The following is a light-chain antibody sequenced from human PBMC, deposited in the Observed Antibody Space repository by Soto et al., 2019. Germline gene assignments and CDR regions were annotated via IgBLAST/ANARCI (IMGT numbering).Light chain of an antibody. CDR2: EVT. J-gene: IGLJ1*01. Sequence: QSALTQPASVSASPGQSITIPCTGTDSDVGAYKFVSWYQHRPGKAPQLIIYEVTNRPSGISSRFSGSKSGNTASLTISGLQAADEADYYCSLYTSENTYVFGTGTKLTVL. CDR1: DSDVGAYKF. V-gene: IGLV2-14*01. CDR3: SLYTSENTYV.